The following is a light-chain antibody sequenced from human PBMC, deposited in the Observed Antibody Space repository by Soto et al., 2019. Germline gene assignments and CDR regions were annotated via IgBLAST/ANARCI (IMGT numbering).Light chain of an antibody. CDR3: QQYNNWPS. Sequence: EIVMTQSPATLSVYPGERATLSCRASQSVSSNLAWYQQKPGQAPRLLIYGASTRATGIPARFSGRGSGTEFTLTISSLQSEDFAVSYCQQYNNWPSFGHGTKVEIK. CDR2: GAS. CDR1: QSVSSN. J-gene: IGKJ1*01. V-gene: IGKV3-15*01.